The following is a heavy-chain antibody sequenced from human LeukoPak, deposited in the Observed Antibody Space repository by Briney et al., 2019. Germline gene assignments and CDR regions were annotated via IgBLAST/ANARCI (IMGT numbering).Heavy chain of an antibody. V-gene: IGHV3-11*01. J-gene: IGHJ5*02. CDR1: GFTFSDYY. CDR3: ARDSPYGDLFDP. Sequence: GGSLRLSCAASGFTFSDYYMSWIRQAPGKGLEWVSYISSSGSAIYYADSVKGRFTISRDNAKNSLYLQMSSLRAEDTAVYYCARDSPYGDLFDPWGQGTLVTVSS. CDR2: ISSSGSAI. D-gene: IGHD4-17*01.